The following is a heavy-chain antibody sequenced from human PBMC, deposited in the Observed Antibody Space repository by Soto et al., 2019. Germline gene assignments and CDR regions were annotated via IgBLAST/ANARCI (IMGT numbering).Heavy chain of an antibody. CDR3: GRGPLDIAVVPAAMLY. CDR1: GFSISSYW. CDR2: INNDGSDT. V-gene: IGHV3-74*01. D-gene: IGHD2-2*03. J-gene: IGHJ4*02. Sequence: EVQLVESGGALVQPGGSLRLSCVVSGFSISSYWMHWVRQAPGKGPVWVSRINNDGSDTNYADSVKGRFTISRDNGRNTLFLQMDSLRAEDTAVYYCGRGPLDIAVVPAAMLYWGQGTLVTVSS.